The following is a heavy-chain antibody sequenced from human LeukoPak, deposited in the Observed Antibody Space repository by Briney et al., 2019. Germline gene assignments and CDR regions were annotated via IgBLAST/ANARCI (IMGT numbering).Heavy chain of an antibody. CDR1: GFTFSSNY. V-gene: IGHV3-66*01. CDR3: ARGRRGYSYGPLDY. CDR2: IYSGGST. J-gene: IGHJ4*02. D-gene: IGHD5-18*01. Sequence: GGSLRLSCAASGFTFSSNYMSWVRQAPGKGLEWVSVIYSGGSTYYADSVKGRFTISRDNSKNTLYLQMNSLRAEDTAVYYCARGRRGYSYGPLDYWGQGTLVTVSS.